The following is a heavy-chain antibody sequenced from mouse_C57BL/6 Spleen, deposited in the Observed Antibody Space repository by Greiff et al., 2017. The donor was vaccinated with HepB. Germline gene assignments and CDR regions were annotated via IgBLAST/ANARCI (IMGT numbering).Heavy chain of an antibody. V-gene: IGHV5-17*01. CDR2: ISSGSSTI. CDR3: ARPYYYGSSFLFAY. Sequence: EVKLVESGGGLVKPGGSLKLSCAASGFTFSDYGMHWVRQAPEKGLEWVAYISSGSSTIYYADTVKGRFTISRDNAKNTLFLQMTSLRSEDTAMYYCARPYYYGSSFLFAYWGQGTLVTVSA. CDR1: GFTFSDYG. D-gene: IGHD1-1*01. J-gene: IGHJ3*01.